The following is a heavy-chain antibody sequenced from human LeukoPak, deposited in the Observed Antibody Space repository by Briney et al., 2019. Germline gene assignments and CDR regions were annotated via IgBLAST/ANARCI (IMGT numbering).Heavy chain of an antibody. Sequence: GGSLRLSCAASRLTFSSNYMSWVRQAPGKGLEWVSVLYSGGHTYYADSVKGRFNIYRDNSKNSLYLQMNSLRAEDTAVYYCARGATVAGDFDYWGQGTLVTVSS. J-gene: IGHJ4*02. V-gene: IGHV3-66*01. D-gene: IGHD6-19*01. CDR2: LYSGGHT. CDR3: ARGATVAGDFDY. CDR1: RLTFSSNY.